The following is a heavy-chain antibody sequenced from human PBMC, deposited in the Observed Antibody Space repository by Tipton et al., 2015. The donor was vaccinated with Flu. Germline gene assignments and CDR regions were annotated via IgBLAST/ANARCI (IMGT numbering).Heavy chain of an antibody. CDR2: INTGGNT. Sequence: SLRLSCAASRFPFSGYMIHWVRQATGKGLEWVSAINTGGNTFYPDSVKGRFTISRENAKNSLYLQLNSLRAGDTAVYYCARAGNNYYGMDVWGQGTTVTVPS. J-gene: IGHJ6*02. CDR1: RFPFSGYM. D-gene: IGHD1/OR15-1a*01. CDR3: ARAGNNYYGMDV. V-gene: IGHV3-13*01.